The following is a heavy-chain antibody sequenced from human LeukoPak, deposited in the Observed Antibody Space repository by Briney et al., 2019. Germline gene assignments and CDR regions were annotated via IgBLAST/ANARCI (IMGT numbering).Heavy chain of an antibody. D-gene: IGHD1-26*01. CDR2: ISYDGSNK. J-gene: IGHJ4*02. CDR3: ARGLREWELLGVSNFDY. CDR1: GFTFSSYA. V-gene: IGHV3-30-3*01. Sequence: GGSLRLSCAASGFTFSSYAMHWVRQAPGKGLEWVAVISYDGSNKYYADSVKGRFTISSDNSKNTLYLQMNSLRAEDTAVYYCARGLREWELLGVSNFDYWGQGTLVTVSS.